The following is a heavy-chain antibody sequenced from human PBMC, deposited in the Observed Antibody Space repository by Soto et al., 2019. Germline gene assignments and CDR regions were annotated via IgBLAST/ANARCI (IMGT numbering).Heavy chain of an antibody. CDR3: ARSAMGRGRGVRGGMDF. CDR1: GGTFSSYA. D-gene: IGHD3-10*01. J-gene: IGHJ6*02. CDR2: IIPIFGTA. Sequence: QVQLVQSGAEVKKPGSSVKVSCKASGGTFSSYAISWVRQAPGQGLEWMGGIIPIFGTANYAQKFQGRVTITADKSTSTAYMELISLRSEDTAVYYCARSAMGRGRGVRGGMDFWGQGTTVTVSS. V-gene: IGHV1-69*06.